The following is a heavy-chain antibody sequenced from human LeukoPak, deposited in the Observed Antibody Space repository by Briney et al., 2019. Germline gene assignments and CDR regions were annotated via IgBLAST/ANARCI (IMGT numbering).Heavy chain of an antibody. J-gene: IGHJ4*02. V-gene: IGHV3-20*04. CDR1: GFTFSNYG. CDR3: AREVNYFYGSGSYYNPPDY. D-gene: IGHD3-10*01. Sequence: GGSLRLSCAASGFTFSNYGMSWVRQAPGKGLEWVCGMNWNGLSIDYADSVKGRFTISRDNGKNSLYLQMNSLRAQDTALYYRAREVNYFYGSGSYYNPPDYWGQGTLVTVSS. CDR2: MNWNGLSI.